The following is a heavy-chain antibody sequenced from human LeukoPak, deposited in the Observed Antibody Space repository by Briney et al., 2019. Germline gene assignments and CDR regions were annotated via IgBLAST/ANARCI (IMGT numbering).Heavy chain of an antibody. D-gene: IGHD3-22*01. CDR3: ARDLFGYDSSGYGGDY. V-gene: IGHV1-18*01. CDR2: ISAYNGNT. CDR1: GYTFTSYG. J-gene: IGHJ4*02. Sequence: ASVKVSSKASGYTFTSYGISWVRQAPGQGLEWMGWISAYNGNTNYAQKLQGRVTMTTGTSTSTAYMELRSLRSDDTAVYYCARDLFGYDSSGYGGDYWGQGTLVTVSS.